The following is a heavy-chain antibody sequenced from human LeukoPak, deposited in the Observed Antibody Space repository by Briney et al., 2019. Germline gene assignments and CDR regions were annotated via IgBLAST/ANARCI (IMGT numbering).Heavy chain of an antibody. V-gene: IGHV4-38-2*01. CDR2: IHHSGIT. CDR3: ARIGTDFWSGSFDY. Sequence: PSETLSLTCAVSGYSITIGYYWGWFRQPPGKGLEWIGSIHHSGITNYNPSLKSRVTISVATSKNQFSLNLSSVTAADTAVYYCARIGTDFWSGSFDYWGQGSLVTVSS. D-gene: IGHD3-3*01. CDR1: GYSITIGYY. J-gene: IGHJ4*02.